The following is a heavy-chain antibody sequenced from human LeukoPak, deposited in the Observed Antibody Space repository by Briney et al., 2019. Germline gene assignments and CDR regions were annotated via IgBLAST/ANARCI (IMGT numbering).Heavy chain of an antibody. CDR2: ISGSGGST. CDR3: AKDTSWFGGTYRLDYYYYYGMDV. CDR1: GFTFSSYA. V-gene: IGHV3-23*01. J-gene: IGHJ6*02. D-gene: IGHD3-10*01. Sequence: GGSLRLSCAASGFTFSSYAMSWVRQAPGKGLEWVSAISGSGGSTYYADSVKGRLTISRDNSKNTLYLQMNSLRAEDTAVYYCAKDTSWFGGTYRLDYYYYYGMDVWGQGTTVTVSS.